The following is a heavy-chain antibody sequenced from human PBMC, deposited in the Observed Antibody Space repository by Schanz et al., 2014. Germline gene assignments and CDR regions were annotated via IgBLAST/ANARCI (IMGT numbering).Heavy chain of an antibody. CDR2: ISDSGGSK. V-gene: IGHV3-23*04. J-gene: IGHJ2*01. Sequence: VQLVESGGGLVQPGGSLRFSCAASGFTFSSYAMNWVRQAPGKGLEWVSGISDSGGSKYYVDSVEGRFTISRDNSKNTLYLQMNNLRAEDTAVYYCPREMGSALLRYFDLWGRGTLVTVSS. D-gene: IGHD1-26*01. CDR1: GFTFSSYA. CDR3: PREMGSALLRYFDL.